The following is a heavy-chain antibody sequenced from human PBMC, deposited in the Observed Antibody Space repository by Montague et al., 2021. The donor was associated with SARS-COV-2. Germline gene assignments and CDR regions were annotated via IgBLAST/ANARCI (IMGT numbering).Heavy chain of an antibody. CDR3: AKDPHYDFWSGYYLDY. CDR1: GFTFSNYA. Sequence: SLRLSCAASGFTFSNYAMSWVRQAPGKGLEWVSAISGSGGSTYYADSVKGRFTISRDNSKNTLYLQMNGLRAEDTAVYYCAKDPHYDFWSGYYLDYWGQGTLVTVSS. D-gene: IGHD3-3*01. J-gene: IGHJ4*02. V-gene: IGHV3-23*01. CDR2: ISGSGGST.